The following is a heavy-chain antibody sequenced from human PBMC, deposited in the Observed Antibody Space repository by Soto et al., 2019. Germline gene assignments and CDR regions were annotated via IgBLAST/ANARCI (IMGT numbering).Heavy chain of an antibody. J-gene: IGHJ3*02. CDR1: GFTFSSYW. V-gene: IGHV3-74*01. CDR2: INSDGSST. Sequence: GGSLRLSCAASGFTFSSYWMHWVRQAPGKGLVWVSRINSDGSSTSYADSVKGRFTISRDNAKNTLYLQMNSLRAEDTAVYYCARARARLNDAFDIWGQGTMVTVSS. D-gene: IGHD6-6*01. CDR3: ARARARLNDAFDI.